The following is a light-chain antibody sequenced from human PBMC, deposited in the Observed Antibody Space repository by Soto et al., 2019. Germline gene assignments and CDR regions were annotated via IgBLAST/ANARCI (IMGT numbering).Light chain of an antibody. CDR3: NSYTTSNTRV. CDR2: EVS. CDR1: SSDVGGYNY. J-gene: IGLJ3*02. V-gene: IGLV2-14*01. Sequence: QSALTQPASVSGSPGQSITISCTGTSSDVGGYNYASWYQQHPGKAPKLMIYEVSNRPSGVSNRFSGSKSGNTASLTISGLQAEDEADYYCNSYTTSNTRVFGGGTKLTVL.